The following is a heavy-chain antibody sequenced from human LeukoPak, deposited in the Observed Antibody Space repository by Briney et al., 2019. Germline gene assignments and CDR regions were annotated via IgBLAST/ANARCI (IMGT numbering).Heavy chain of an antibody. CDR1: GYSFTSYW. CDR2: IYPGDSDT. CDR3: ARLRRGYCSSTSCYAGGLDY. D-gene: IGHD2-2*01. J-gene: IGHJ4*02. Sequence: GESLKISCKGSGYSFTSYWIGWVRQMPGNGLEWMGIIYPGDSDTRYSPSFQGQVTISADKSISTAYLQWSSLKASDTAMYYCARLRRGYCSSTSCYAGGLDYWGQGTLVTVSS. V-gene: IGHV5-51*01.